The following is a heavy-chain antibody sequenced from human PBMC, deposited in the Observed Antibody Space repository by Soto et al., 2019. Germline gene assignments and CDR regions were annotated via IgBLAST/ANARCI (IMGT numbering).Heavy chain of an antibody. CDR2: IYYSGTT. D-gene: IGHD2-8*01. V-gene: IGHV4-28*01. J-gene: IGHJ4*02. CDR1: GYSISSSNW. Sequence: SETLSLTCAVSGYSISSSNWWGWIRQPPGKGLEWIGFIYYSGTTYYNPSLKSRVTMSVDTSKNQFSLKLTSVTAVDTAAYYCARTEIQGTIDYWGQGTLVTVSS. CDR3: ARTEIQGTIDY.